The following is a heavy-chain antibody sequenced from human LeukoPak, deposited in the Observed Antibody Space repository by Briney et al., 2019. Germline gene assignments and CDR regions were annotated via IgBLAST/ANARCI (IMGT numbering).Heavy chain of an antibody. Sequence: GGSLRLSCAASGFTFSSYWMSWVRQAPGKGLEWVANIKQDGSEKYYVDSVKGRFTISRDNAENSLYLQMNSLRAEDTAVYYCARVNKLYDFWSGYYVDAFDIWGQGTMVTVSS. D-gene: IGHD3-3*01. CDR3: ARVNKLYDFWSGYYVDAFDI. J-gene: IGHJ3*02. CDR2: IKQDGSEK. CDR1: GFTFSSYW. V-gene: IGHV3-7*01.